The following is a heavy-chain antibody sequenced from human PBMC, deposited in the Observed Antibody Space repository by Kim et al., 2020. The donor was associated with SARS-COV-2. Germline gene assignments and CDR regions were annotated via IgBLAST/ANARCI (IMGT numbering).Heavy chain of an antibody. CDR1: GLTLSDYE. CDR3: ASRLPFYGYIH. Sequence: GGSLRLSCVVSGLTLSDYEFNWVRQVPGKGLQWVSYMSRSGTTIYYPDSVKGRFTMSRDNAKTSLYLQMNSLRAEDTALYYCASRLPFYGYIHWGQGTQVSVSS. J-gene: IGHJ4*02. V-gene: IGHV3-48*03. D-gene: IGHD5-18*01. CDR2: MSRSGTTI.